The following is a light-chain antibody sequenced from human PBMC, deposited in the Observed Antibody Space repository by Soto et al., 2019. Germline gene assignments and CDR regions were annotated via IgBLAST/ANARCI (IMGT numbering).Light chain of an antibody. CDR2: GAS. CDR3: QQYGSSPWT. V-gene: IGKV3-20*01. Sequence: TQSPVTLSLSPGERATLSCRVSQTVGDNVAWYRQKPGQPPSLLIYGASVRATGIPDRFSGSGSGTDFTLTISRLEPEDFAVYYCQQYGSSPWTFGQGTKVDIK. CDR1: QTVGDN. J-gene: IGKJ1*01.